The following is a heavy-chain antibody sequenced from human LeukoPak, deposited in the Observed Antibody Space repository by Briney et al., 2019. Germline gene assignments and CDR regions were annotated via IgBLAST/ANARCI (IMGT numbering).Heavy chain of an antibody. CDR2: IGTAGDT. D-gene: IGHD1-1*01. CDR3: AREVTTGWFDP. CDR1: GFTFSSYD. V-gene: IGHV3-13*01. J-gene: IGHJ5*02. Sequence: PGGSLRLSCAASGFTFSSYDMHWVRQATGKGLEWVSAIGTAGDTYYPGSVKGRFTISRESAKNSLYLQMNSLRAGDTAVYYCAREVTTGWFDPWGRGTLVTVSS.